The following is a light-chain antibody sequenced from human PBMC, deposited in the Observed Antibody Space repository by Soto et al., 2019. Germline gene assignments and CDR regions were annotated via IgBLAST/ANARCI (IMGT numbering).Light chain of an antibody. J-gene: IGKJ1*01. Sequence: DIVMTQSPLSLPVTPGERASISCRSSQSLLHSNGYNYLDWYLQXPGQSPXXLIYLGSNRASGVPDRFSGSGSGTDFTLKISRVEAEDVGVYYCMQPLQSWTFGQGTKVDIK. CDR2: LGS. CDR3: MQPLQSWT. CDR1: QSLLHSNGYNY. V-gene: IGKV2-28*01.